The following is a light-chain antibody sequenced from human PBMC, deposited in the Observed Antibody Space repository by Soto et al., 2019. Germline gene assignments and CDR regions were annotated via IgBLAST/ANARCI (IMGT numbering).Light chain of an antibody. CDR1: QSISSY. J-gene: IGKJ1*01. Sequence: DIQMTQSPSSLSASVGDRVTITCRASQSISSYLNWYQQKPGKAPKLLIYAASSLQSGVPSRFSGSGSGTDFTLTISSLQPDDFATYYCQQSYSTPPQLGQGTKV. CDR3: QQSYSTPPQ. V-gene: IGKV1-39*01. CDR2: AAS.